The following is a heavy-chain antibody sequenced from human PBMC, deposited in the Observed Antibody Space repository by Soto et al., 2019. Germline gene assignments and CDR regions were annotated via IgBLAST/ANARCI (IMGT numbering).Heavy chain of an antibody. CDR1: GYTFRNYG. Sequence: QVQLVQSGAEVKRPGASVKVSCKASGYTFRNYGITWVRQAPGQGLEWMAWISPYNGNTNYAQDLQGRVTMTTDTSTSGAYMELRSLTSEATAMYYCARDLVSGSDFWRAYNGGYFAHWGQGTLVTVSS. CDR2: ISPYNGNT. J-gene: IGHJ4*02. D-gene: IGHD3-3*01. CDR3: ARDLVSGSDFWRAYNGGYFAH. V-gene: IGHV1-18*01.